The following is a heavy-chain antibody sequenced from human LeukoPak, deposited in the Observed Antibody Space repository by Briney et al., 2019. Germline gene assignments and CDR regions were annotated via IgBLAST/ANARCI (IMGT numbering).Heavy chain of an antibody. CDR2: INPNSGGT. V-gene: IGHV1-2*02. CDR1: GYTFTGYY. CDR3: ARDSYDSSGFDY. D-gene: IGHD3-22*01. J-gene: IGHJ4*02. Sequence: ASVKVSCKASGYTFTGYYMHWVRQAPGQGLEWMGWINPNSGGTNYAQKFQGRVTMTRDTSISTAYTELSRLRSDDTAVYYCARDSYDSSGFDYWGQGTLVTVSS.